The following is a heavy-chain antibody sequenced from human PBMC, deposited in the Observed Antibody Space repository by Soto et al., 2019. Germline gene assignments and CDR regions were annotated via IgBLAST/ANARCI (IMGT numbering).Heavy chain of an antibody. V-gene: IGHV4-30-2*01. D-gene: IGHD3-10*01. CDR2: IYHSGST. J-gene: IGHJ5*02. CDR3: ARAGVLWFGELLPFDP. Sequence: KTSETLSLTCAVSGGSISSGGYSWSWIRQPPGKGLEWIGYIYHSGSTYYNPSLKSRVTISVDRSKNQFSLKLRSVTAADTAVYYCARAGVLWFGELLPFDPWGQGTLVTVSS. CDR1: GGSISSGGYS.